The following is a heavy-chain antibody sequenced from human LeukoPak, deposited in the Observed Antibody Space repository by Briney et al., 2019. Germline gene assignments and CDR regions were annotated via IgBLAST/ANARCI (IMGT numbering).Heavy chain of an antibody. J-gene: IGHJ4*02. V-gene: IGHV3-30*04. D-gene: IGHD1-26*01. CDR3: ATEWELYLFDY. CDR1: GFTFSSYA. CDR2: ISYDGSNK. Sequence: PGGSLRLSCAASGFTFSSYAMHWVRQAPGKGLEWVAVISYDGSNKYYADSVKGRFTISRDNSKNTLYLQMNSLRAEDTAVYYCATEWELYLFDYWGQGTLVTVSS.